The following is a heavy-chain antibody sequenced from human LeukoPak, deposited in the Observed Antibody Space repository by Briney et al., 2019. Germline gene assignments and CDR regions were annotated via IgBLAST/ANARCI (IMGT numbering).Heavy chain of an antibody. CDR2: ISSSGSTI. V-gene: IGHV3-48*03. D-gene: IGHD3-3*01. CDR1: GFTFSSYE. Sequence: GGSLRLSCAASGFTFSSYEMNWVRQAPRKGLEWVSYISSSGSTIYYADSVKGRFTISRDNAKNSLYLQMNSLRAEDTAVYYCARAWDYDFWSGYFSYDYWGQGTLVTVSS. J-gene: IGHJ4*02. CDR3: ARAWDYDFWSGYFSYDY.